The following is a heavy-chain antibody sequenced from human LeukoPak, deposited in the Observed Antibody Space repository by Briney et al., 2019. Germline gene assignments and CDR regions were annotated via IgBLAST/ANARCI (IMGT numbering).Heavy chain of an antibody. J-gene: IGHJ4*02. Sequence: GGSLRLSCAASGFTFSNYAMNWVRQAPGKGLEWVSAISGSGGGTFYADSVKGRFTISRDNSKNTLYLQMNSLRADDTAVYYCARVGYDFWSGYYSRPFDYWGQGTLVTVSS. CDR2: ISGSGGGT. CDR3: ARVGYDFWSGYYSRPFDY. V-gene: IGHV3-23*01. D-gene: IGHD3-3*01. CDR1: GFTFSNYA.